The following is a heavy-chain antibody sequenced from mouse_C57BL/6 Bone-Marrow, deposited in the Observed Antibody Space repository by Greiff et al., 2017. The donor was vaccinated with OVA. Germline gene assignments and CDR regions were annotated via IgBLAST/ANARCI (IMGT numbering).Heavy chain of an antibody. CDR1: GFTFSDYY. V-gene: IGHV5-12*01. CDR2: ISNGGGST. D-gene: IGHD1-1*01. J-gene: IGHJ2*01. Sequence: EVQLVESGGGLVQPGGSLKLSCAASGFTFSDYYMYWVRQTPEKRLEWVAYISNGGGSTYYPDTVKGRFTISRDNAKNTLYLQMSRLKSEDTAMYYCARGGTTVVDFDYWGQGTTLTVSS. CDR3: ARGGTTVVDFDY.